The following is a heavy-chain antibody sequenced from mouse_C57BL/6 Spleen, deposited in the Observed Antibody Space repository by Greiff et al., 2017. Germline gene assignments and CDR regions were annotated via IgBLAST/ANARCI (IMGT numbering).Heavy chain of an antibody. CDR2: ISSGGSYT. D-gene: IGHD1-1*01. V-gene: IGHV5-6*01. CDR1: GFTFSSYG. J-gene: IGHJ2*01. Sequence: EVQLVQSGGDLVKPGGSLKLSCAASGFTFSSYGMSWVRQTPDKRLEWVATISSGGSYTYYPDSVKGRFTISRDNAKNTLYLTMRSLKSEDTAMYYCERHEDYYSRRYYFDYWGQGTTLTVSS. CDR3: ERHEDYYSRRYYFDY.